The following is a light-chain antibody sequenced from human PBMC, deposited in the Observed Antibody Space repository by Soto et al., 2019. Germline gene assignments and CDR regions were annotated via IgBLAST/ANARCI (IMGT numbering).Light chain of an antibody. J-gene: IGKJ2*01. CDR2: GAS. CDR3: QQYSAWYT. V-gene: IGKV1-5*01. Sequence: DIQMTQSPSTLSASVGDRVTITCRASQNINNWLAWYQQKRGKAPNLLIYGASTLESGVPSRFSGSGFGTEFTLTISILQPEDFATYYCQQYSAWYTFGQGTELAI. CDR1: QNINNW.